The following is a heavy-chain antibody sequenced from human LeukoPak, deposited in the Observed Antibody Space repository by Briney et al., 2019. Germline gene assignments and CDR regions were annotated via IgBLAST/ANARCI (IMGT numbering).Heavy chain of an antibody. CDR2: IYYSGSS. CDR1: GGSLSSYY. V-gene: IGHV4-59*01. J-gene: IGHJ4*02. Sequence: PSETLSLTCTVSGGSLSSYYWSWIRPPPGKGLEWIGYIYYSGSSNYHPSLKSRVTISVDTSKNQFSLKLSSVTAADTAVYYCAVSGYPSDYWGQGTLVTASS. CDR3: AVSGYPSDY. D-gene: IGHD3-22*01.